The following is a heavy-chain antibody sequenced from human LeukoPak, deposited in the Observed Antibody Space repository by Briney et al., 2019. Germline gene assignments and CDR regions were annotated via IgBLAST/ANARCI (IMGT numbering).Heavy chain of an antibody. Sequence: SETLSLTCAVYGGSFSGYYWSWIRQPPGKGLEWIGEINHSGSTNYNPSLTSRVTISVDTSKNQFSLKLSSVTAADTAVYYCATRILASAGTNWFDPWGQGTLVTVSS. CDR2: INHSGST. CDR3: ATRILASAGTNWFDP. V-gene: IGHV4-34*01. D-gene: IGHD2-15*01. CDR1: GGSFSGYY. J-gene: IGHJ5*02.